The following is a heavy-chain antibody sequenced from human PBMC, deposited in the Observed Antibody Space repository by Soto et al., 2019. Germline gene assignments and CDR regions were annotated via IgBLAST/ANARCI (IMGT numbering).Heavy chain of an antibody. V-gene: IGHV1-18*01. J-gene: IGHJ6*03. CDR2: ISAYNGNT. Sequence: QDQLVQAGVEVKKPGASVKVSCKASGYSFTNYGITWVRQAPGQGFEWMGWISAYNGNTTYAQKFQGRITMTTDASTGTAYLELRSLRSDDTAVYYCARDRGVAPPVAGNTHYYYYMDVWGKGTTVTVSS. D-gene: IGHD6-19*01. CDR1: GYSFTNYG. CDR3: ARDRGVAPPVAGNTHYYYYMDV.